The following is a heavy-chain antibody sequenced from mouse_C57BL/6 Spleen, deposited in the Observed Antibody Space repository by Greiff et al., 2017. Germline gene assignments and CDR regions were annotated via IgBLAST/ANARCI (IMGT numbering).Heavy chain of an antibody. Sequence: VQLQQSGPVLVKPGASVKMSCKASGYTFTDYYMHWVKQSPGQSLEWIGVINPYNGGTSYNQKFKGKATLTVDKSSSTAYMELNSLTSEDSAVYYCARQYYSTLYYFDYWGQGTTLTVSS. V-gene: IGHV1-19*01. CDR1: GYTFTDYY. CDR3: ARQYYSTLYYFDY. D-gene: IGHD2-5*01. J-gene: IGHJ2*01. CDR2: INPYNGGT.